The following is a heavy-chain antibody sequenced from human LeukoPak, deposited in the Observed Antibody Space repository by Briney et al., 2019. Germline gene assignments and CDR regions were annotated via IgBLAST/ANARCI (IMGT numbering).Heavy chain of an antibody. D-gene: IGHD6-19*01. CDR2: ISGSGGST. V-gene: IGHV3-23*01. Sequence: PGGSLRLSCAASGFTFSSYAMSWVRQAPGKGLEWVSAISGSGGSTYYADSVKDRFTISRDNAKNSLYLQMNSLRAEDTAVYYCARDLAVPEAGMDVWGQGTTVTVSS. CDR3: ARDLAVPEAGMDV. J-gene: IGHJ6*02. CDR1: GFTFSSYA.